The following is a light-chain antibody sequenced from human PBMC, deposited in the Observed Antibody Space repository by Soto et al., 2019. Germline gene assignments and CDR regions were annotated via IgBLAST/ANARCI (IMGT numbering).Light chain of an antibody. V-gene: IGKV3-15*01. J-gene: IGKJ1*01. Sequence: LWFKTSQSVDSLLAWYQQKPGQAPRLLIYRASTRTTGIPARFSGSGSGTEFTLSISSVDPEAFSMYYSHQYGPSPLFGQGTKVDIK. CDR2: RAS. CDR3: HQYGPSPL. CDR1: QSVDSL.